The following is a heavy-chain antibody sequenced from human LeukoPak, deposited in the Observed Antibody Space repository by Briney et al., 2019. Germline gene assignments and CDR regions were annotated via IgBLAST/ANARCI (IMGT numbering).Heavy chain of an antibody. CDR3: AKSDWFDP. Sequence: GGSLRLSCAPSGFTFSNYWMSWLRQVPGKGLVWVARIKNDGSSASYAESVKGRFTISRDNARSTLYLQMNSLRIDDTALYYCAKSDWFDPWGRGSLVTVSS. V-gene: IGHV3-74*01. J-gene: IGHJ5*01. CDR1: GFTFSNYW. CDR2: IKNDGSSA.